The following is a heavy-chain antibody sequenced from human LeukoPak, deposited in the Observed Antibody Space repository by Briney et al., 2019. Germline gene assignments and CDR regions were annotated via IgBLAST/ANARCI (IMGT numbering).Heavy chain of an antibody. D-gene: IGHD3-3*01. CDR1: GFTFSSYS. CDR3: ARVDYDFWSGSYGMDV. CDR2: ISSSSSTI. Sequence: EGSLRLSCAASGFTFSSYSMNWVRQAPGKGLEWVSYISSSSSTIYYADSVKGRFTISRDNAKNSLYLQMNSLRAEDTAVYYCARVDYDFWSGSYGMDVWGQGTTVTVSS. V-gene: IGHV3-48*01. J-gene: IGHJ6*02.